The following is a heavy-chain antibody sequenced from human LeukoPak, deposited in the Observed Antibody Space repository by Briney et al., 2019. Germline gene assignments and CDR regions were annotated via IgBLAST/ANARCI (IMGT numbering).Heavy chain of an antibody. D-gene: IGHD3-3*01. J-gene: IGHJ4*02. CDR1: GFTFSTYD. CDR2: ISGSGGST. V-gene: IGHV3-23*01. Sequence: GGSLRLSCAASGFTFSTYDMSWVRQAPGKGLEWVSGISGSGGSTFYADSVKGRFTISRDNAKNSLYLQMNSLRAEDTAVYYCASQNTIFGVIMRWVSDYWGQGTLVTVSS. CDR3: ASQNTIFGVIMRWVSDY.